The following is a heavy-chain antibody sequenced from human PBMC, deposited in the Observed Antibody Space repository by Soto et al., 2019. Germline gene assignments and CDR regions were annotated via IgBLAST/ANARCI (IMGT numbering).Heavy chain of an antibody. CDR1: GFTFSGSA. J-gene: IGHJ6*03. CDR2: IRSKANSYAT. D-gene: IGHD2-15*01. CDR3: TRHREDFYYYYYYMDV. Sequence: EVQLVESGGGLVQPGGSLKLSCAASGFTFSGSAMHWVRQASGKGLEWVGRIRSKANSYATAYAASVKGRFTISRDDSKNTAYLQMNGLKTEDTAVYYCTRHREDFYYYYYYMDVWGKGTTVTVSS. V-gene: IGHV3-73*01.